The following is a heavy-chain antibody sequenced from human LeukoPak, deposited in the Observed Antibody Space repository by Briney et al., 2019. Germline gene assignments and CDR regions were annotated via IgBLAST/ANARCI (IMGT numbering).Heavy chain of an antibody. D-gene: IGHD3-9*01. Sequence: ASVKVSCKASGYTFTSYYMHWVRQAPGKGLEWMGGFDPEDGETIYAQNFQGRVTMTEDTSTDTAYMELSSLRSEDTAVYYCATDIFYDILNAYSRRGAFEIWGQGTLVTVSS. CDR2: FDPEDGET. J-gene: IGHJ3*02. CDR3: ATDIFYDILNAYSRRGAFEI. CDR1: GYTFTSYY. V-gene: IGHV1-24*01.